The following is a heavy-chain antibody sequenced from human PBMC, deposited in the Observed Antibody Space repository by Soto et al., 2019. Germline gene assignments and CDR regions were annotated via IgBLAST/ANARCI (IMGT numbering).Heavy chain of an antibody. Sequence: HLVQSGAEVKQPGASVKVSCKASGYTFKDYFLHWVRQAPEQGLEWMGWINPNNGGTDYAQKFQGRVTMTRDTSISTAYMEVSGLRSGDTAVYYCARDPSPDFWSGYYDYWGQGTLITVSS. CDR2: INPNNGGT. D-gene: IGHD3-3*01. CDR3: ARDPSPDFWSGYYDY. CDR1: GYTFKDYF. J-gene: IGHJ4*02. V-gene: IGHV1-2*02.